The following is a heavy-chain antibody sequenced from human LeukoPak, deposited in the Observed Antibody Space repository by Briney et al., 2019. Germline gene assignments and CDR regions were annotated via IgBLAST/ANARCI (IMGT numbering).Heavy chain of an antibody. D-gene: IGHD3-22*01. V-gene: IGHV3-30-3*02. J-gene: IGHJ4*02. CDR2: ISYDGSNK. CDR3: AKPSYYDRAPG. CDR1: GFTFSSYA. Sequence: GRSLRLSCAASGFTFSSYAMHWVRQAPGKGLEWVAVISYDGSNKYYADSVKGRFTISRDNSKNTLYLQMNSLRAEDTAVYYCAKPSYYDRAPGWGQGTLVTVSS.